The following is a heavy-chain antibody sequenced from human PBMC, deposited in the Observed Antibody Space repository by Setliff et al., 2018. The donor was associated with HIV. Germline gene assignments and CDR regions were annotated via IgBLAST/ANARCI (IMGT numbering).Heavy chain of an antibody. CDR2: IYSSGST. V-gene: IGHV4-59*01. D-gene: IGHD3-3*01. Sequence: SETLSLTCTVSGGSISSYYWSWIRQPPGKGLEWIGYIYSSGSTNYNPSLKSRVTISVDTSKNQFSLKLSSVIAADTAAYYCARIFGDQGYYYGMDVWGQGTTVTVSS. CDR3: ARIFGDQGYYYGMDV. J-gene: IGHJ6*02. CDR1: GGSISSYY.